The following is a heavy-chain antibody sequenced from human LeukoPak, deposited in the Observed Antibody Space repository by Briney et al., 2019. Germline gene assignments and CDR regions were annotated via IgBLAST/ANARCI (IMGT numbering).Heavy chain of an antibody. CDR3: AKYYYGSGSQRYFDY. CDR2: IRYDGNNK. J-gene: IGHJ4*02. CDR1: GFTFSNYG. Sequence: PGGSLRLSCAASGFTFSNYGMHWVRQAPGKGLEWVAFIRYDGNNKNYADFVKGRFTISRDNSKNTLYLQMNSLRAEDTAVDYCAKYYYGSGSQRYFDYWGQGTLVTVSS. D-gene: IGHD3-10*01. V-gene: IGHV3-30*02.